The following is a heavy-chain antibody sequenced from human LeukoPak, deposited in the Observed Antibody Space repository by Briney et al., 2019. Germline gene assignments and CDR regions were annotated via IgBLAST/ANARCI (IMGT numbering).Heavy chain of an antibody. J-gene: IGHJ4*02. CDR2: IKFDGSQK. D-gene: IGHD3-10*01. CDR3: ARRLPDSGSYSPDY. V-gene: IGHV3-30*02. CDR1: GFTFSSFD. Sequence: PGGSLRLSCAPSGFTFSSFDMHWVRQPPDKGLEWVAFIKFDGSQKYYADSVRGRFTVSRYNSGNMLYLQLDSLRDDDTAVYFCARRLPDSGSYSPDYWGQGTLVTVSS.